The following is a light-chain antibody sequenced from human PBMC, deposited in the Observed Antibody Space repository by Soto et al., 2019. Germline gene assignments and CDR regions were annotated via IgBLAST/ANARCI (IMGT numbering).Light chain of an antibody. V-gene: IGKV1-6*01. CDR2: AAS. CDR1: QGIRSA. Sequence: AIQVTQSPSSLSASAGDRVTITCRTSQGIRSALGWYQQKPGKVPKLLIYAASTLQSGVPSRFSGSGSGRDFTLTISSLQPEDFATYYCLLDYSYFWAFGQGTK. CDR3: LLDYSYFWA. J-gene: IGKJ1*01.